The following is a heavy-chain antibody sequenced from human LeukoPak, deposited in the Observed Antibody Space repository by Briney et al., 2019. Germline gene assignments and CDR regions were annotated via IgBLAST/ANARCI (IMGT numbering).Heavy chain of an antibody. J-gene: IGHJ3*02. D-gene: IGHD2-2*01. Sequence: GRSLRLSCAASGFTFSNYGMQWVRQAPCKELEWLAVVSYDGRTTFYADSVKGRFTISRDNSKNTLYLQMNSLRAEDTAVYYCAKEYCTGTSCYRGAFDIWGQGTMVTVSS. CDR2: VSYDGRTT. CDR3: AKEYCTGTSCYRGAFDI. CDR1: GFTFSNYG. V-gene: IGHV3-30*18.